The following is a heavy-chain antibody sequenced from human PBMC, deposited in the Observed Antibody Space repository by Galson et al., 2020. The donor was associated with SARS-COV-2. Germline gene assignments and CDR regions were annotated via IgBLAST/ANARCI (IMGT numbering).Heavy chain of an antibody. CDR3: AHRPPLGYCSSTSCYTPVDP. CDR1: GFSLSTSGVG. Sequence: KMSGPTLVKPTQTLTLTCTFSGFSLSTSGVGVGWIRQPPGKALEWLALIYWDDDKRYSPSLKSRLTITKDTSKNQVVLTMTNMDPVDTATYSCAHRPPLGYCSSTSCYTPVDPWGQGTLVTVSS. J-gene: IGHJ5*02. V-gene: IGHV2-5*02. D-gene: IGHD2-2*02. CDR2: IYWDDDK.